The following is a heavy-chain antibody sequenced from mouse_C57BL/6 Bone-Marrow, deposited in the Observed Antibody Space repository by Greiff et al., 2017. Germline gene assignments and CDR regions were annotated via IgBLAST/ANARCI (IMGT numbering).Heavy chain of an antibody. CDR3: ARENYGGAY. V-gene: IGHV5-4*01. J-gene: IGHJ3*01. Sequence: EVKLEESGGGLVKPGGSLKLSCAASGFTFSSYAMSWVRQTPEKRLEWVATISDGGSYTYYPDNVKGRFTISRDNAKNNLYLQMSHLKSEDTAMYYCARENYGGAYWGQGTLVTVSA. CDR1: GFTFSSYA. D-gene: IGHD1-2*01. CDR2: ISDGGSYT.